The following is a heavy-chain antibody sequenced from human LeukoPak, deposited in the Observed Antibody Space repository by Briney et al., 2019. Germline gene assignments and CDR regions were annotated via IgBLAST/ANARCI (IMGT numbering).Heavy chain of an antibody. CDR1: GGSFSGYY. CDR2: INHSGST. J-gene: IGHJ6*02. CDR3: ARVDYSNFKGMDV. V-gene: IGHV4-34*01. D-gene: IGHD4-11*01. Sequence: SETLSLTCAVYGGSFSGYYWSWIRQPPGKGLEWIGEINHSGSTNYNPSLKSRVTIPVDTSKNQFSLKLSSVTAADTAVYYCARVDYSNFKGMDVWGQGTTVTVSS.